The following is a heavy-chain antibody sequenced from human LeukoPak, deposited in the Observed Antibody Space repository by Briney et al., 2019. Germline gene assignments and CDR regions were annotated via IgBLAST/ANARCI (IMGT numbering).Heavy chain of an antibody. V-gene: IGHV4-4*07. D-gene: IGHD3-16*01. CDR3: ARDRSLGELTTESPSFDY. Sequence: PSETLSLTCTVSGGSISTYYWSWIRLPAGKGLEWIGCIYSSGSTTYNPPLKSRVTMSIDTSKNQFSLKLSSVTAADTAVYYCARDRSLGELTTESPSFDYWGQGTLVTVSS. CDR2: IYSSGST. CDR1: GGSISTYY. J-gene: IGHJ4*02.